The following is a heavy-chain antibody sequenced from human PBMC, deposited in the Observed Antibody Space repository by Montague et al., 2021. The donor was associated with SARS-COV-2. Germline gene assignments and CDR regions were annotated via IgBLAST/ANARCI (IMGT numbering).Heavy chain of an antibody. V-gene: IGHV3-23*01. J-gene: IGHJ4*02. Sequence: SLRLSCAASGFTFSSYAMSWVRQAPGKGLEWVSAISGSGGSTYYADSVKGRFTISRDKSKNTLYLQMNSLRAEDTAVYYCAKPDQGGRVRYYFDYGGQGTLVTVSA. CDR1: GFTFSSYA. CDR3: AKPDQGGRVRYYFDY. CDR2: ISGSGGST. D-gene: IGHD2-15*01.